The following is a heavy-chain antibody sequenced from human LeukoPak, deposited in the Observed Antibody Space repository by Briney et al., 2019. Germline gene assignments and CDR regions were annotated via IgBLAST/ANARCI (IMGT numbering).Heavy chain of an antibody. Sequence: PSQTLSLTCTVSGGSISSGSYYWSWIRQPAGKGLEWIGRIYTSGSTNYNPSLKSRVTISVDTSKNQFSLKLSSVTAADTAVYYCASGIAAAGTLGAFDIWGQGTMVTVSS. D-gene: IGHD6-13*01. V-gene: IGHV4-61*02. CDR2: IYTSGST. CDR3: ASGIAAAGTLGAFDI. J-gene: IGHJ3*02. CDR1: GGSISSGSYY.